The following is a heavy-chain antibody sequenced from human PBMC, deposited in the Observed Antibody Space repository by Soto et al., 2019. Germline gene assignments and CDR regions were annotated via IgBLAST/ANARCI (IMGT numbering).Heavy chain of an antibody. CDR3: AREGGSGSYYEFDY. D-gene: IGHD3-10*01. J-gene: IGHJ4*02. V-gene: IGHV4-31*03. CDR2: LYYSGST. CDR1: GGSISSGGYY. Sequence: QVQLQESGPGPVKPSQTLSLTCTVSGGSISSGGYYWSWIRQHPGKGLEWIGYLYYSGSTYYNPSLKSRVTISVDTSKNQFSLKLSSVTAADTAVYYCAREGGSGSYYEFDYWGQGTLVTVSS.